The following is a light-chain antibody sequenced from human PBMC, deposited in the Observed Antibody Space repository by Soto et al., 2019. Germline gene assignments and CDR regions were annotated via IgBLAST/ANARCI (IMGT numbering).Light chain of an antibody. CDR3: QQYDNLPLT. CDR1: QDISNF. Sequence: DIQMTQSPSSLSPSVGDRVTITCQASQDISNFLNWYQQKPGKAPKLLIYDASNLETGVPSRFSGSGSGTDFTFLISSLQPEDIATYYCQQYDNLPLTFGGGTKVEIK. J-gene: IGKJ4*01. CDR2: DAS. V-gene: IGKV1-33*01.